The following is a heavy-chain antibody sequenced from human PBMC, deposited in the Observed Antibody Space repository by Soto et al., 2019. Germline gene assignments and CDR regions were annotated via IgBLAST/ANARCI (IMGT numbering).Heavy chain of an antibody. CDR1: GFIFNTYG. CDR3: AKGSDYFDSSGHKIEYFHH. D-gene: IGHD3-22*01. CDR2: IWYDGSNK. Sequence: GGSLRLSCAASGFIFNTYGMHWVRQAPGKGLEWVAVIWYDGSNKHYADSVRGRFTISRDNSKNTLYLEMNSLRAEDSAVYFCAKGSDYFDSSGHKIEYFHHWGQGTLVTVSS. V-gene: IGHV3-33*06. J-gene: IGHJ1*01.